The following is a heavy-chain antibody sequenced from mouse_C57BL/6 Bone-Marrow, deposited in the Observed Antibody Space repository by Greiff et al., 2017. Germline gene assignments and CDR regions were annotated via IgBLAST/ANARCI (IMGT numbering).Heavy chain of an antibody. CDR3: ASTFGDGTWFAY. D-gene: IGHD2-13*01. V-gene: IGHV1-81*01. Sequence: VQLQQSGAELARPGASVKLSCKASGYTFTSYGISWVKQRTGQGLEWIGEIYPRSGNTDYNEKFKGKATVTADKSSSTAYMELRSLTSEDSAVYFCASTFGDGTWFAYWGQGTLVTVSA. CDR1: GYTFTSYG. J-gene: IGHJ3*01. CDR2: IYPRSGNT.